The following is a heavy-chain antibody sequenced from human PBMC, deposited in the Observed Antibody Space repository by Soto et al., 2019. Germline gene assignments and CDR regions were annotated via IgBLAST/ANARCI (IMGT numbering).Heavy chain of an antibody. J-gene: IGHJ4*02. D-gene: IGHD2-15*01. CDR2: IYYSGST. Sequence: ETLSLTCTVSGGSISSYYWSWIRQPPGKGLEWIGYIYYSGSTNYNPSLKSRVTISVDTSKNQFSLKLSSVTAADTAVYYCASQTRAATLDYWGQGTLVTVSS. CDR3: ASQTRAATLDY. CDR1: GGSISSYY. V-gene: IGHV4-59*01.